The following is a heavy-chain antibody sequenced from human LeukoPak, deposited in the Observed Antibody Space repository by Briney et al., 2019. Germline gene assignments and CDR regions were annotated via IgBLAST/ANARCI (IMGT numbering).Heavy chain of an antibody. CDR3: ARDFLTRVGGNWFDP. CDR1: GGGISSSSDY. J-gene: IGHJ5*02. V-gene: IGHV4-39*07. CDR2: IYYSGST. Sequence: SETLSLTCTVSGGGISSSSDYWGWIRQPPGKGLEWIGSIYYSGSTYYNPSPKSRVTISVDTSKNQFSQKLSSVTAADTAVYYCARDFLTRVGGNWFDPWGQGTLVTVSS. D-gene: IGHD1-26*01.